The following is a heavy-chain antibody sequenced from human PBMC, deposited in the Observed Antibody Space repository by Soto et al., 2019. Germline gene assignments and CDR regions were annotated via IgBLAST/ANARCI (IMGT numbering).Heavy chain of an antibody. CDR3: ERGPGELLLTEPHDAFDI. Sequence: QVQLVQSGAEVKKPGSSVKVSCKASGGTFSSYAISWVRQAPGQGLEWLGGIIPIFGTANYAQKFQGRVPITADESTSTDYMELSSRRSEDTAVYYCERGPGELLLTEPHDAFDICGQGTMVTVSS. CDR2: IIPIFGTA. V-gene: IGHV1-69*01. D-gene: IGHD1-26*01. J-gene: IGHJ3*02. CDR1: GGTFSSYA.